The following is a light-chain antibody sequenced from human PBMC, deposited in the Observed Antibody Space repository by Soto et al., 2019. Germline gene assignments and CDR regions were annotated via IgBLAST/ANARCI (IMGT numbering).Light chain of an antibody. CDR1: QNIYSY. V-gene: IGKV1-39*01. Sequence: IRMTQSPSSVSASLGDRVTFTXRTSQNIYSYLNWYQQNPGNAPXLXXYAASSLQSGVPLRSSGSGSRTDFTLTISSLQPEDLATYYCQQTHSTPVTFGQGTRLGI. CDR3: QQTHSTPVT. J-gene: IGKJ5*01. CDR2: AAS.